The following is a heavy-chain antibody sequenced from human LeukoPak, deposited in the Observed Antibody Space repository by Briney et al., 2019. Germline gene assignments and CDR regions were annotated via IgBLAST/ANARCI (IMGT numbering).Heavy chain of an antibody. CDR3: ARETGIVYFGY. Sequence: SETLSLTCTVSGGSISSYYWSWIRQPPRKGLEWIGYIYCSGSTNYNPSLKSRVTISVDTSKNQFSLKLSSVTAADTAVYYCARETGIVYFGYWGQGTLVTVSS. D-gene: IGHD7-27*01. CDR1: GGSISSYY. V-gene: IGHV4-59*01. J-gene: IGHJ4*02. CDR2: IYCSGST.